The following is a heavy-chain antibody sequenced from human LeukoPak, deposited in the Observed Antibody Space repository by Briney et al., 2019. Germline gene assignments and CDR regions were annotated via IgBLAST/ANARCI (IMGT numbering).Heavy chain of an antibody. V-gene: IGHV4-39*01. J-gene: IGHJ4*02. Sequence: SETLSLTCTVSGDSITSGSYYWGWIRQPPGKGLEWIGSVYYSGSTYYNPSLKSRVTVSVDTSKNQFSLKLSSVTATDTAVYYCARHTPTAMFLVATEGYFDYWGQGTLVTVSS. CDR1: GDSITSGSYY. CDR3: ARHTPTAMFLVATEGYFDY. CDR2: VYYSGST. D-gene: IGHD5-12*01.